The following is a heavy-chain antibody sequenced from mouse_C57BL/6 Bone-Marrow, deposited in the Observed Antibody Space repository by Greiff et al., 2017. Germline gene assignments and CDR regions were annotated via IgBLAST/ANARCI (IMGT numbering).Heavy chain of an antibody. Sequence: QVQLQQPGAELVKPGASVKLSCKASGYTFTSYWMHWVKQRPGQGLEWIGMIHPNSGSTNYNEKFKSKATLTVDNSSSTAYMQLSSLTSEDSAVYYCARDTYYYGSSPYAMDYWGQGTSVTVSS. CDR1: GYTFTSYW. CDR3: ARDTYYYGSSPYAMDY. CDR2: IHPNSGST. D-gene: IGHD1-1*01. J-gene: IGHJ4*01. V-gene: IGHV1-64*01.